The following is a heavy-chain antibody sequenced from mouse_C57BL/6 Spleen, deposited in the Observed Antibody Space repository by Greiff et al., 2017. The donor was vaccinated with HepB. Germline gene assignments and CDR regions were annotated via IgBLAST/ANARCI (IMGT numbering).Heavy chain of an antibody. J-gene: IGHJ1*03. V-gene: IGHV2-2*01. CDR3: ARGIRGSYWYFDV. D-gene: IGHD2-4*01. CDR2: IWSGGST. CDR1: GFSLTSYG. Sequence: QVQLQELGPGLVQPSQSLSITCTVSGFSLTSYGVHWVRQSPGKGLEWLGVIWSGGSTDYNAAFISRLSISKDNSKSQVFFKMNSLQADDTAIYYCARGIRGSYWYFDVWGTGTTVTVSS.